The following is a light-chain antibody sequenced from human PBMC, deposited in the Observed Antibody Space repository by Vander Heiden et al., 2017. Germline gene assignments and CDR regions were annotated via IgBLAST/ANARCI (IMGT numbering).Light chain of an antibody. V-gene: IGKV1-33*01. Sequence: DIQMTQSPSSLSASVGDRVTITCQASQDISNYLNWYQQKPGKAPKLLIYEASNLETGVPSRFSGSGSGTDFTFTISSLQLEDIATYYCQQDDNLPLTFGHGTKVDIK. J-gene: IGKJ3*01. CDR1: QDISNY. CDR3: QQDDNLPLT. CDR2: EAS.